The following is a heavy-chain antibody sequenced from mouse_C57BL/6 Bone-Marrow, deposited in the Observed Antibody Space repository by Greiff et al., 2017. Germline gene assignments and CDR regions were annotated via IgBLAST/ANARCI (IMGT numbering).Heavy chain of an antibody. Sequence: VQLQQSGPELVKPGASVKISCKASGYTFTDYYINWVKQRPGQGLEWIGRIYPGSGNTKYNEKFKGKATLTVDTSSSTAYMQLSSLTSEDSAVYFCARSVLLRSLDYWGQGTTLTVSS. CDR3: ARSVLLRSLDY. D-gene: IGHD1-1*01. CDR1: GYTFTDYY. CDR2: IYPGSGNT. J-gene: IGHJ2*01. V-gene: IGHV1-84*01.